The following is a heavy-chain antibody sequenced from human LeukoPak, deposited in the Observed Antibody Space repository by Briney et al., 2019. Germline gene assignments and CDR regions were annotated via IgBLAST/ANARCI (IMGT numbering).Heavy chain of an antibody. V-gene: IGHV1-46*01. J-gene: IGHJ3*02. CDR3: ARDLGGYCSSTSCYPFLDAFDI. Sequence: GASVKVSCKASGYTFTSYYMHWVRQAPGQGLEWMGIINPSGGSTSYAQKFQGRVTMTRDTSTSTVYMKLSSLRSEDTAVYYCARDLGGYCSSTSCYPFLDAFDIWGQGTMVTVSS. CDR1: GYTFTSYY. D-gene: IGHD2-2*01. CDR2: INPSGGST.